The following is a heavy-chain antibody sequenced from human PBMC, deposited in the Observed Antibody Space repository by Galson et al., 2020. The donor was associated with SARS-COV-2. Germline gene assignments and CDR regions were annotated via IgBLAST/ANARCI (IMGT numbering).Heavy chain of an antibody. D-gene: IGHD2-2*01. V-gene: IGHV4-39*01. J-gene: IGHJ5*02. CDR2: IYYSGNT. CDR3: VRHVATSGPVGFNS. CDR1: GGSISGSAHY. Sequence: SETLSLTCTVSGGSISGSAHYWGWIRQAPGKGLEWIGFIYYSGNTYYNPSLKSRVTLSVDTSKNQFSLKLSAVTAANTAVYYCVRHVATSGPVGFNSWGQGTRVTVAS.